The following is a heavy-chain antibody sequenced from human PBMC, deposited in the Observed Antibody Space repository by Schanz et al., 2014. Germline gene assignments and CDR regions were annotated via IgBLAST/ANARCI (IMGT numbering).Heavy chain of an antibody. CDR3: ARTPSVGMAARRGFYYYGMNL. CDR1: GFTFSSNW. CDR2: IRPDGSDQ. D-gene: IGHD6-6*01. V-gene: IGHV3-7*03. Sequence: EVQLVESGGGLVQPGGSLRLSCAASGFTFSSNWMNWVRQAPGKGLEWVAIIRPDGSDQHYVDSVKGRFTISRDSAKNSLYLQLNSLRAEDTAVYYCARTPSVGMAARRGFYYYGMNLWGQGTTVTVSS. J-gene: IGHJ6*02.